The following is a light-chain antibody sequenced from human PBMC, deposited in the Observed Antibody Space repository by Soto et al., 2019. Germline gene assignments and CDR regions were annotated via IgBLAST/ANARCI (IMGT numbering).Light chain of an antibody. CDR3: QQYGSSPPT. V-gene: IGKV3-20*01. J-gene: IGKJ1*01. Sequence: TVLTQSPGTLSLTPCERTTLSFIASQSISRYLAWYQQKPGQGPRLLIYGASSRATGTPDRFSGSGSGTDFTLTINRLEPEDFALYYCQQYGSSPPTFGQGTKVEIK. CDR1: QSISRY. CDR2: GAS.